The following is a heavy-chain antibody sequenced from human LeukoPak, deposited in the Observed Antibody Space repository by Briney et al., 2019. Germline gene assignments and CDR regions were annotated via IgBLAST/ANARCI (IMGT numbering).Heavy chain of an antibody. V-gene: IGHV3-49*04. CDR1: GFTFGDYA. J-gene: IGHJ4*02. Sequence: GGSLRLSCTASGFTFGDYAMSWVRQAPGKGLEWVGFIRSKAYGGTTEYAASVKGRFTISRDDSKSIAYLQMNSLKTEDTAVYYCTRETYYDFWSGYPAFDYWGQGTLVTASS. D-gene: IGHD3-3*01. CDR2: IRSKAYGGTT. CDR3: TRETYYDFWSGYPAFDY.